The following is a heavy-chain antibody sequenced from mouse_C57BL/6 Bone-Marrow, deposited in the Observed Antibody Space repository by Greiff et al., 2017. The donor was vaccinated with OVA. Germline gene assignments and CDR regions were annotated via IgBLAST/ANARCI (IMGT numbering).Heavy chain of an antibody. Sequence: VQLKESGAELVRPGASVKLSCTASGFNIKDYYMHWVKQRPEQGLEWIGWIDPENGDTEYASKFQGKATITADTSSNTAYLQLSSLTSEDSAVYYCTTFDCDVWFAYWGQGTLVTVAA. CDR3: TTFDCDVWFAY. J-gene: IGHJ3*01. D-gene: IGHD2-4*01. CDR1: GFNIKDYY. V-gene: IGHV14-4*01. CDR2: IDPENGDT.